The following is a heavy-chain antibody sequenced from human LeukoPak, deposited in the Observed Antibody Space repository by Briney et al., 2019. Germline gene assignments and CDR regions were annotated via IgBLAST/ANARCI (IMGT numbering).Heavy chain of an antibody. CDR1: GGSLSSYY. CDR2: IYYSGST. CDR3: ARGVEYSSSSGLGY. D-gene: IGHD6-6*01. Sequence: SETLSLTCTVSGGSLSSYYWSWIPQPPGKGLEWIGYIYYSGSTNYNPSLKSRVTISVDTSKNQFSLKLSSVTAADTALYYCARGVEYSSSSGLGYWGQRTLVTVSS. V-gene: IGHV4-59*01. J-gene: IGHJ4*02.